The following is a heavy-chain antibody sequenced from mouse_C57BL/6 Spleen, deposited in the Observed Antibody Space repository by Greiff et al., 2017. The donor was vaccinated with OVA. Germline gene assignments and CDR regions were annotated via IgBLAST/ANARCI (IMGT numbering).Heavy chain of an antibody. CDR2: IWTGGGT. V-gene: IGHV2-9-1*01. Sequence: VQLQQSGPGLVAPSQSLSITCTVSGFSLTSYAISWVRQPPGKGLEWLGVIWTGGGTNYNSALKSRLSLSKDNSESQVFLKMNSLQTDDTARYYCARRRPLGTVDYYAMDYWGQGTSVTVSS. J-gene: IGHJ4*01. CDR1: GFSLTSYA. CDR3: ARRRPLGTVDYYAMDY. D-gene: IGHD1-1*01.